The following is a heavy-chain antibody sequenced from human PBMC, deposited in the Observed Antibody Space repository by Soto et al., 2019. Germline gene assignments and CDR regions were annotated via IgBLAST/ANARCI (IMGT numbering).Heavy chain of an antibody. Sequence: QVQLVQSGAEVKKPGASVKVSCKASGYTFTSYYMYWVRQAPGQGLEWKGIINPSGGSTSYAQKFQGTVPLTRDTSTRTVSMALSSLRSEATAVYYCARDGQGYYYGSGSYWPDYWGQGTLVTVSS. D-gene: IGHD3-10*01. V-gene: IGHV1-46*03. CDR2: INPSGGST. CDR3: ARDGQGYYYGSGSYWPDY. J-gene: IGHJ4*02. CDR1: GYTFTSYY.